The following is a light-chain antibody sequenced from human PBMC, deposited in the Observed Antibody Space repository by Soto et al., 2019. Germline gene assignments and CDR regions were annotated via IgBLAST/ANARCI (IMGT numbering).Light chain of an antibody. J-gene: IGKJ1*01. CDR1: QSVSSSY. CDR2: CAS. CDR3: QQYGSSLWT. V-gene: IGKV3-20*01. Sequence: EIVLTQSPGTLSLSPGERATLSCRASQSVSSSYLAWYQQKPGQAPRLLIYCASSRVTGIPDRFSGIGSGTDFTLTISRLEPEDFAVYYCQQYGSSLWTFGQGTKVEIK.